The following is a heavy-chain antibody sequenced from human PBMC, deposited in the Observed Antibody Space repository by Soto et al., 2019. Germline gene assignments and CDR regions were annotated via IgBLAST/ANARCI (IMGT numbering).Heavy chain of an antibody. J-gene: IGHJ4*02. D-gene: IGHD6-25*01. V-gene: IGHV1-18*04. CDR3: ARAVGAALDY. Sequence: GASVKVSCKASGYSFSTYSFSWVRQAPGQGLEWMGWIGAYNGNTNYAQKFQGRVTMTTDTSTTTVYMELGSLTSDDTAVYYCARAVGAALDYWGQGTLVTVS. CDR2: IGAYNGNT. CDR1: GYSFSTYS.